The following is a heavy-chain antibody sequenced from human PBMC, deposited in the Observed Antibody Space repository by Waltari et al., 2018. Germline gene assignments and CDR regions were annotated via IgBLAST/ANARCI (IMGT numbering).Heavy chain of an antibody. CDR2: IKQDGSAK. Sequence: EVQLVESGGGLVQPGGSLRLSCAASGFTFSNYWMTWVRQAPGKRLEWVANIKQDGSAKYYVDSVKGRFTISRDNARNSLFLQMDSLRAEDTAVYYCARLAVWVAQEDFWGQGTLVTVSS. CDR1: GFTFSNYW. D-gene: IGHD1-26*01. J-gene: IGHJ4*02. CDR3: ARLAVWVAQEDF. V-gene: IGHV3-7*01.